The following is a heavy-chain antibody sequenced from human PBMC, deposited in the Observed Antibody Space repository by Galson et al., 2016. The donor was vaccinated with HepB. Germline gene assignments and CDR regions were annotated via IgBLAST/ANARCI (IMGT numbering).Heavy chain of an antibody. CDR3: AKGPRATRSYMDV. CDR2: ISWDGVKT. V-gene: IGHV3-43*01. Sequence: SLRLSCAASGFTFDDCPMHWVRQAPGKGLEWVSLISWDGVKTLYGDSVKGRFTISRDNSKDFLYLQMNSLRTEDTALYFCAKGPRATRSYMDVRGQGTTVTVSS. J-gene: IGHJ6*02. CDR1: GFTFDDCP. D-gene: IGHD2-15*01.